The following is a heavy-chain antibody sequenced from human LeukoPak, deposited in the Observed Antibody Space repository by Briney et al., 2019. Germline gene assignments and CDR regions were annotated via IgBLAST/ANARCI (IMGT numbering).Heavy chain of an antibody. CDR1: GGSISSYY. D-gene: IGHD5-12*01. Sequence: SETLSLTCTVSGGSISSYYWSWIRQPAGKGLEWIGRIYTSGSTNYNPSLKSRVTMSVDTSKNQFSLRLNSVTAADTAVYYCARGGSDLWYYYYMDVWGKGTTVTVSS. V-gene: IGHV4-4*07. CDR3: ARGGSDLWYYYYMDV. J-gene: IGHJ6*03. CDR2: IYTSGST.